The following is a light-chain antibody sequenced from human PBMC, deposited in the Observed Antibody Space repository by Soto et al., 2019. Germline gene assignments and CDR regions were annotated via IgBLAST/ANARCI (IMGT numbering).Light chain of an antibody. J-gene: IGKJ4*01. CDR2: DAS. V-gene: IGKV3-11*01. CDR3: QQRSNWFT. CDR1: QTVNSDY. Sequence: EIVLTQSPGTLSLSPGETATLSCRASQTVNSDYLAWYQQKPGQAPRLLIYDASNRATGIPARFSGSGSGTDFTLTISSLEPEDFAVYYCQQRSNWFTFGGGTKVDIK.